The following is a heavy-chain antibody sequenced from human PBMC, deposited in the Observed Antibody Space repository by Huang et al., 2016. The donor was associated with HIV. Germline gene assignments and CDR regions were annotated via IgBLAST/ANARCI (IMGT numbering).Heavy chain of an antibody. CDR1: GFIFSNDG. V-gene: IGHV3-30*03. Sequence: QVQLVESGGGVVQPGRSLRLSCAASGFIFSNDGMHWVRQGPVKGLEWVALISYDGSNKYYTDSVKGRFSISRDNSKNTRYLQMNSLRAEDTAVYYCALKGDSSGWEYFRHWGQGTLVTVSS. D-gene: IGHD6-19*01. CDR2: ISYDGSNK. CDR3: ALKGDSSGWEYFRH. J-gene: IGHJ1*01.